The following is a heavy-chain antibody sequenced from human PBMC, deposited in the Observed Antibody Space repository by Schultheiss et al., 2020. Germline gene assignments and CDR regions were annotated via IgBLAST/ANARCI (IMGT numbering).Heavy chain of an antibody. CDR2: MNPNSGNT. D-gene: IGHD3-3*01. Sequence: GGSLRLSCKASGYTFTSYDINWVRQATGQGLEWMGWMNPNSGNTGYAQKFQGRVTMTRNTSISTAYMELSSLRSEDTAVYYCARALAERNLYDFWSGYRNWFDPWGQGTLVTVSS. V-gene: IGHV1-8*01. CDR1: GYTFTSYD. J-gene: IGHJ5*02. CDR3: ARALAERNLYDFWSGYRNWFDP.